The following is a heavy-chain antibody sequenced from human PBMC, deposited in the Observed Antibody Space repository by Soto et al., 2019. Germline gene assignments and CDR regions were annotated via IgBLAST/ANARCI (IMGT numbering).Heavy chain of an antibody. D-gene: IGHD3-10*01. CDR1: GFTFSTYA. CDR3: AKWDEGTIVRGVIRAFDY. J-gene: IGHJ4*02. Sequence: EVQLWESGGGLAQPGGSLRLSCAASGFTFSTYAMTWVRQAPGKGLEWVSAISASGETTYYADSVEGRFTISRDNTRNLVYLQKNSLRAEYMAVYYFAKWDEGTIVRGVIRAFDYWGQGTLVTVSS. CDR2: ISASGETT. V-gene: IGHV3-23*01.